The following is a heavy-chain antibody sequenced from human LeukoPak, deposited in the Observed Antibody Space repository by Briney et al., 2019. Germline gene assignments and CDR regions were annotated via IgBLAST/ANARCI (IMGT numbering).Heavy chain of an antibody. D-gene: IGHD1-26*01. CDR3: AKPLEGYSGSSYYYYYMDV. CDR1: GFTFSSYS. J-gene: IGHJ6*03. CDR2: ISSSSSYI. Sequence: GGSLRLSCAASGFTFSSYSMNWVRQAPGKGLEWVSSISSSSSYIYYADSVKGRFTISRDNAKNSLYLQMNSLRAEDTAVYYCAKPLEGYSGSSYYYYYMDVWDKGTTVTVSS. V-gene: IGHV3-21*01.